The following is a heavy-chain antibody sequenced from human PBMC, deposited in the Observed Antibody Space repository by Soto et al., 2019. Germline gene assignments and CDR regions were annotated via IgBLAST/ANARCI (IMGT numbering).Heavy chain of an antibody. CDR3: ARGWGYFDSSGFPYLYAMDV. CDR2: IKEDGSEK. Sequence: EVQLVGSGGGLVQPGGSLRLSCAASGFTFSTYWMSWVRQAPGKGLEWVANIKEDGSEKYYVDSVEGRFTISRDNAKNALDLQMTSLRAEDTALYYCARGWGYFDSSGFPYLYAMDVWGQGTTVTVSS. J-gene: IGHJ6*02. CDR1: GFTFSTYW. V-gene: IGHV3-7*01. D-gene: IGHD3-22*01.